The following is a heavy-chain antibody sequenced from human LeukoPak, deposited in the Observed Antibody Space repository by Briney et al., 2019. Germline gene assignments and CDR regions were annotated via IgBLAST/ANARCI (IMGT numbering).Heavy chain of an antibody. CDR2: ISTYNGNT. Sequence: ASVKVSCKASGYTFTTYGISWVRQAPGQGLEWMGWISTYNGNTNYAQKLQGGVTMTTDTSTTTAYMELTSLRSDDTAVYYCARAPDVEYFYSLYYFDYWGQGTLVTVSS. V-gene: IGHV1-18*01. D-gene: IGHD4-11*01. J-gene: IGHJ4*02. CDR3: ARAPDVEYFYSLYYFDY. CDR1: GYTFTTYG.